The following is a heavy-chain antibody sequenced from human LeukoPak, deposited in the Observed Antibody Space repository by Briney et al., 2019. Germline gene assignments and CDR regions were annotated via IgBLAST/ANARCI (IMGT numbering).Heavy chain of an antibody. CDR3: ARDAYLSR. J-gene: IGHJ4*02. V-gene: IGHV3-53*01. D-gene: IGHD3-16*01. Sequence: GGSLRLSCAASGFAVSSSYMSRVRQAPGKGLEWVSVIYSGDKTYYADSVKGRFTISRDNSKNTLYLQMNSLRDEDTAIYYCARDAYLSRWGQGTLVTVSS. CDR2: IYSGDKT. CDR1: GFAVSSSY.